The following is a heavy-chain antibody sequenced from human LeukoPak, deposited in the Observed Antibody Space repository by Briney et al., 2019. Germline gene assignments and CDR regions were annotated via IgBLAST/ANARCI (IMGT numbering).Heavy chain of an antibody. D-gene: IGHD3-10*01. CDR1: GFTFSSYS. Sequence: GGSLRFSCAASGFTFSSYSMNWLRQAPGKGLEWVSSISSSSSYIYYADSVKGRFTISRDNAKNSLYLQMNSLRAEDTAVYYCARDRPYYYGSGSSYGMDVWGQGTTVTVSS. CDR3: ARDRPYYYGSGSSYGMDV. V-gene: IGHV3-21*01. CDR2: ISSSSSYI. J-gene: IGHJ6*02.